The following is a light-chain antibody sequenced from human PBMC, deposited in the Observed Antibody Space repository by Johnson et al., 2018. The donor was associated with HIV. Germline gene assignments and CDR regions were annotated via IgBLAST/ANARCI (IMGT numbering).Light chain of an antibody. V-gene: IGLV1-51*02. Sequence: QSVLTQPPSVSAAPGQKVTISCSGSSSNIGNNYVSWYQQLPGTAPKLLIYENNKRPSGIPDRFSGSKSATSATLGITGLQTGDEADYYCGTWDNSLNVYVFGTGTKVTVL. J-gene: IGLJ1*01. CDR2: ENN. CDR3: GTWDNSLNVYV. CDR1: SSNIGNNY.